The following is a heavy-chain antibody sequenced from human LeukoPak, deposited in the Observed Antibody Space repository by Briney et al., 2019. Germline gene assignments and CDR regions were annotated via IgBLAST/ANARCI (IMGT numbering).Heavy chain of an antibody. V-gene: IGHV3-23*01. J-gene: IGHJ4*02. CDR2: FGGIGEMT. CDR1: GFTFSSYA. Sequence: GGSLRLSCAASGFTFSSYAMSWVRQAPGKGLEWVSAFGGIGEMTYYADSVRGRFSTSRDNSKNTLYLQMTCLRAEDTAVYDCAKVTVIAVAGQSDYWGQGTLVTVSS. CDR3: AKVTVIAVAGQSDY. D-gene: IGHD6-19*01.